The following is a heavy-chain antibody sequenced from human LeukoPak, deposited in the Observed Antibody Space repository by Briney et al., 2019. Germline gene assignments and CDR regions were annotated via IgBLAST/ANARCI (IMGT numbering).Heavy chain of an antibody. V-gene: IGHV1-2*02. J-gene: IGHJ6*03. CDR1: GYTFTGYY. CDR2: INPNSGGT. CDR3: ARDLLGYCSSTSCPAYYYYYMDV. D-gene: IGHD2-2*01. Sequence: EASVKVSCKASGYTFTGYYMHWVRQAPGQGLEWMGWINPNSGGTNYAQKFQGRVTMTRDTSISTAYMELSRLRSDDTAVYYCARDLLGYCSSTSCPAYYYYYMDVWGKGTTVTVSS.